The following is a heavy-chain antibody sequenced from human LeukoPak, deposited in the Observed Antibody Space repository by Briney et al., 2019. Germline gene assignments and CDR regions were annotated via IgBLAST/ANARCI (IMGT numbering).Heavy chain of an antibody. CDR2: IYYSGCT. V-gene: IGHV4-59*01. D-gene: IGHD3-10*01. J-gene: IGHJ5*02. Sequence: SETLSLTCTVSGGSISSYYWSWIRQPPGKGLEWIGYIYYSGCTKYNPSLKSRVTISVDTSKNQFSLKMSSVTAADMAVYYCARNHGSGRGEWFDPWGQGTLVTVSS. CDR1: GGSISSYY. CDR3: ARNHGSGRGEWFDP.